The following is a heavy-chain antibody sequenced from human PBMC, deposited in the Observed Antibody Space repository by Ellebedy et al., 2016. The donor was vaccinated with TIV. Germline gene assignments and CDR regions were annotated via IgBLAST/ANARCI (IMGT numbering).Heavy chain of an antibody. V-gene: IGHV6-1*01. CDR2: TYYRSKWYY. CDR3: ARYNSGWKIFDY. Sequence: MPSETLSLTCAISGDSVYSNSPTWNWIRQFPSRGLEWLGRTYYRSKWYYEYAVSVYSRITINPDTSKNQFSLQLNSVTHEDTAVYYCARYNSGWKIFDYWGQGTLVTVSS. J-gene: IGHJ4*02. CDR1: GDSVYSNSPT. D-gene: IGHD6-19*01.